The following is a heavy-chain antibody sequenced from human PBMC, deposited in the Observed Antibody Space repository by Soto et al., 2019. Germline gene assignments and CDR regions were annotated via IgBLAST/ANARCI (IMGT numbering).Heavy chain of an antibody. J-gene: IGHJ5*02. V-gene: IGHV1-69*13. CDR1: GGTFSSYA. CDR3: ARDGDFSGLGWFDP. D-gene: IGHD3-3*01. Sequence: GASVKVSCKASGGTFSSYAISWVRQAPGQGLEWMGGIIPIFGTANYAQKFQGRVTITADESTSTAYMELSSLRSEDTAVYYCARDGDFSGLGWFDPWGQRTLVTVSS. CDR2: IIPIFGTA.